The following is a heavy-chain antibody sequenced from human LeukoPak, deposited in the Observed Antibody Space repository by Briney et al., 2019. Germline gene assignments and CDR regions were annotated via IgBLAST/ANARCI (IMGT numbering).Heavy chain of an antibody. D-gene: IGHD4-17*01. Sequence: GGSLRLSCAASGFTFSSYGMHWVRQAPGKGLEWVAFIRYDGSNKYYADSVKGRFTISRDNSKNTLYLQMNGLRAEDTAVYYCAKDRRGPNGDQYYFDYWGQGTLVTVSS. J-gene: IGHJ4*02. V-gene: IGHV3-30*02. CDR3: AKDRRGPNGDQYYFDY. CDR1: GFTFSSYG. CDR2: IRYDGSNK.